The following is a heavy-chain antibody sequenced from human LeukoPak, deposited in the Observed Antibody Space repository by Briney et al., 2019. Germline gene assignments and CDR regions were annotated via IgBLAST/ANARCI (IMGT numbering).Heavy chain of an antibody. CDR1: GGTFSSYA. V-gene: IGHV1-69*13. CDR2: IIPIFGTA. Sequence: SVKVSCKASGGTFSSYAISWVRQAPGQGLEWMGGIIPIFGTANYAQKFQGRVTITADESTSTAYMELSSLRSEDTAVYYCARTMVRGWLPLNYYYYYMDVWGKGTTVTISS. D-gene: IGHD3-10*01. J-gene: IGHJ6*03. CDR3: ARTMVRGWLPLNYYYYYMDV.